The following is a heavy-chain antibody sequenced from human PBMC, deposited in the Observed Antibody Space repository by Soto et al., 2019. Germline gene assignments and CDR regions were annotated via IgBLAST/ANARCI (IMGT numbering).Heavy chain of an antibody. V-gene: IGHV1-8*01. CDR3: ASSGSGWYLY. J-gene: IGHJ4*02. Sequence: QVQLVQSGAEVKKPGASVKVSCKASGYTFTSYDINWVRQATGQGLEWMGWMNPNSGNTGYAQKFQGVVTMTRNTSMSTDYIELSSLRSEDTDVYYCASSGSGWYLYWGQGTLVTVSS. CDR1: GYTFTSYD. D-gene: IGHD6-19*01. CDR2: MNPNSGNT.